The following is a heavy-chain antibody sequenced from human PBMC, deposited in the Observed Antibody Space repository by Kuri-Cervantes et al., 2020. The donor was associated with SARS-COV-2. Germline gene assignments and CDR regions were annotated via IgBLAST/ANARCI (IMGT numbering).Heavy chain of an antibody. CDR1: GFTFSSNA. CDR2: IYSGGSST. CDR3: AKGLGDYGMDV. Sequence: GESLKISCAASGFTFSSNAMSWVRQAPGKGLEWVSVIYSGGSSTYYADSVKGRFTISRDNSKNTLYLQMNSLRAEDTAVYYCAKGLGDYGMDVWGQGTTVTVSS. D-gene: IGHD3-16*01. V-gene: IGHV3-23*03. J-gene: IGHJ6*02.